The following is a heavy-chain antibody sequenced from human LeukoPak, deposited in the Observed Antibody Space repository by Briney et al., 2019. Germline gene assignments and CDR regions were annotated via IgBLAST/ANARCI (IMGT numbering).Heavy chain of an antibody. Sequence: PGGSLTLSCALSGLTHRDYYMRCLRQAPGRGVEWVSYISSSSSYTNYADAVKGRFTISRDNAKNSLYLQMNSLRAEDTAVYYCARAVSGSYSSFFYWGQGTLVTVSS. J-gene: IGHJ4*02. CDR1: GLTHRDYY. D-gene: IGHD1-26*01. CDR2: ISSSSSYT. CDR3: ARAVSGSYSSFFY. V-gene: IGHV3-11*05.